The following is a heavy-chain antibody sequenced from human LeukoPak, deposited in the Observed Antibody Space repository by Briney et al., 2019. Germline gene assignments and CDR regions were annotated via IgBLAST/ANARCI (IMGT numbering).Heavy chain of an antibody. D-gene: IGHD5-24*01. CDR2: IKQDGSEK. Sequence: GGSLRLSCAASGFTFSNYWMTWVRQAPGKGLECVADIKQDGSEKYYVDSVKGRFTISRDNAENSLYLQMNSLRAEDTAVYYCARDRGRRRDGYNYPFDYWGQGTLVTVSS. V-gene: IGHV3-7*01. CDR1: GFTFSNYW. J-gene: IGHJ4*02. CDR3: ARDRGRRRDGYNYPFDY.